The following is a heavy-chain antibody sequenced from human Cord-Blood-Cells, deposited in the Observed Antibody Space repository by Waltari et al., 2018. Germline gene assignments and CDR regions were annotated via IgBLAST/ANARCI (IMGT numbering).Heavy chain of an antibody. J-gene: IGHJ5*02. CDR3: ARTGRVRYSSSLYWFDP. Sequence: QVQLVQSGAEVKKPGASVKVSCKASGYTFTSYDINWVRQATGQGLEWMGWMNPNSGNTGDAQKFQGRVTMTRNTAISTAYMELSSLRSEDTAVYYCARTGRVRYSSSLYWFDPWGQGTLVTVSS. D-gene: IGHD6-13*01. CDR2: MNPNSGNT. CDR1: GYTFTSYD. V-gene: IGHV1-8*01.